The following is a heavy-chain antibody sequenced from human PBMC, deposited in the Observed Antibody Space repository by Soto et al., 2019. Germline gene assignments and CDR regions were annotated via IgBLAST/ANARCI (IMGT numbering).Heavy chain of an antibody. V-gene: IGHV4-4*07. CDR2: IYASGIT. D-gene: IGHD1-26*01. J-gene: IGHJ3*01. CDR3: ASAPSKPGEPIWDVFDF. Sequence: SETLSLTCRVSGGSISSYYWSWSRQPAGKGLEWIGRIYASGITNYNPSLKSRINMSIDTSKNQFSLKLSSVTAADTSVYYCASAPSKPGEPIWDVFDFWGQWTKVTVSS. CDR1: GGSISSYY.